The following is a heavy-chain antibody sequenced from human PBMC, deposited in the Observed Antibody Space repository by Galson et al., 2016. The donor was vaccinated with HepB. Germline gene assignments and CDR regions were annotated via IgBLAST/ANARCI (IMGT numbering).Heavy chain of an antibody. Sequence: SLRLSCAASGFSFSTAGMSWVRQTPGRGLEWLSGITGRGDTTHYADSVRGRFTISRDNSKNTLYLYMNNLRIGDTAVYYCGKHGGFDYWGQGALVIVSS. V-gene: IGHV3-23*01. D-gene: IGHD3-16*01. CDR3: GKHGGFDY. CDR2: ITGRGDTT. CDR1: GFSFSTAG. J-gene: IGHJ4*02.